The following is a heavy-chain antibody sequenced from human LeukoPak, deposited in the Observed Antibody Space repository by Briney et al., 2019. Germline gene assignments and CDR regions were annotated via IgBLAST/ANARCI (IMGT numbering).Heavy chain of an antibody. CDR2: ISCNSTSI. J-gene: IGHJ4*02. CDR3: AKDSYSSSWSLHYAS. CDR1: GFTFDDYA. V-gene: IGHV3-9*01. D-gene: IGHD6-13*01. Sequence: GGSLRLSCAASGFTFDDYAMHWVRQAPGKGLEWVAGISCNSTSINYADSVRGRFTICRDNDKKSLFMQMNSLRAEDTALYYCAKDSYSSSWSLHYASWGQGTLVTAYS.